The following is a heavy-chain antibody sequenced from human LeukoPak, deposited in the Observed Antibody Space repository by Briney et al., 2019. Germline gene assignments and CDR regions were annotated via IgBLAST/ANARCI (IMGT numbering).Heavy chain of an antibody. Sequence: PGGSLRLSCAASGFTFHDYAMHWVRQAPGKGLEWISVISWDGNSTYYAASVEGRFTISRDNSRNSLHLEMNSLRAEDTALYYCAKDNTRWGDCSAGSCYSGACDSWGQGTLVTISS. CDR3: AKDNTRWGDCSAGSCYSGACDS. J-gene: IGHJ4*02. D-gene: IGHD2-15*01. CDR1: GFTFHDYA. CDR2: ISWDGNST. V-gene: IGHV3-43D*03.